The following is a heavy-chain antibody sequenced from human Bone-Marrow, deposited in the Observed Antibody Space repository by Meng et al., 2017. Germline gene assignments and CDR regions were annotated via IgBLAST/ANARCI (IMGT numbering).Heavy chain of an antibody. CDR1: GGSISSGGYY. D-gene: IGHD2-21*02. Sequence: SETLSLTCTVSGGSISSGGYYWSWIRQHPGKGLEWIGEINHSGSTNYNPSLKSRVTISVDTSKNQFSLKLSSVTAADTAVYYCAILPVRCGGDCRSDYWGQGTLVTVSS. CDR2: INHSGST. CDR3: AILPVRCGGDCRSDY. J-gene: IGHJ4*02. V-gene: IGHV4-31*03.